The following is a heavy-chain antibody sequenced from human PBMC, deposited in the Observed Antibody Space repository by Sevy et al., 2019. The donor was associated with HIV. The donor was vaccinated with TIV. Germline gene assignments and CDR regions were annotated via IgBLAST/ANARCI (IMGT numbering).Heavy chain of an antibody. Sequence: GGSLRLSCAASGFTVSSNYMSWVRQAPGKGLEWVSVIYSGGSTYYADSGKGRFTISRDNSKNTLYLQMNSLRAEDTAVYYCARDRTRYCSSTSCYTVYFDYWGQGTLVTVSS. J-gene: IGHJ4*02. CDR2: IYSGGST. D-gene: IGHD2-2*02. CDR1: GFTVSSNY. V-gene: IGHV3-53*01. CDR3: ARDRTRYCSSTSCYTVYFDY.